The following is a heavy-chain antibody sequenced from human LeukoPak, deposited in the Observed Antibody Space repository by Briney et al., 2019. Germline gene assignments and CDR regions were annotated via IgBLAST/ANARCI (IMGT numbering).Heavy chain of an antibody. J-gene: IGHJ4*02. CDR1: GGSFSGYY. Sequence: SETLSLTCAVYGGSFSGYYWSWIRQPPGKGLEWIGEINHSGSTNYNPSLKSRVTISVDTSKNQFSLKLSSVTAADTAVYYCAREGPESGGNYWGQGTLVTVSS. V-gene: IGHV4-34*01. CDR3: AREGPESGGNY. D-gene: IGHD2-8*02. CDR2: INHSGST.